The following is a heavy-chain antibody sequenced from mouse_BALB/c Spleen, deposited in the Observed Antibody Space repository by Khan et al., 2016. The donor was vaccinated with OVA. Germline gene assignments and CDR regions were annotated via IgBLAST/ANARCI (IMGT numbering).Heavy chain of an antibody. CDR3: ARGYDFFAY. J-gene: IGHJ3*01. D-gene: IGHD2-14*01. V-gene: IGHV1-26*01. CDR1: GYSSTVYY. CDR2: VNPNNGNT. Sequence: VRLQQSGPDLVKPGASVKISCKASGYSSTVYYMSWVKQSHGKSPEWIGRVNPNNGNTNYNQKFKDKAILTVDKSSNTAYMELRSLTSEDSAVYYCARGYDFFAYWGQGTLVTVSA.